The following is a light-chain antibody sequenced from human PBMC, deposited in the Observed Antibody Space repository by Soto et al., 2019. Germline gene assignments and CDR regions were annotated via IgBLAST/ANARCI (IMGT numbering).Light chain of an antibody. CDR1: QSLLHSHGYTY. Sequence: DIVMTQSPLSLPVTPGEPASISCRSSQSLLHSHGYTYLDWYLQKPGQSPPLLIYLGSNRACRVPDRFGGSGPGTDSTLKASRVEAEEVGVDFCVQALPPPLAVGGGTKVEIK. CDR3: VQALPPPLA. J-gene: IGKJ4*01. CDR2: LGS. V-gene: IGKV2-28*01.